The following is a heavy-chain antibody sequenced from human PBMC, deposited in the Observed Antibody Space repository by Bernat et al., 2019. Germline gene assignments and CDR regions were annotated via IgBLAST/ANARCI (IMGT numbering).Heavy chain of an antibody. CDR3: ARDMWGIDAFDN. J-gene: IGHJ3*02. Sequence: EVQLVESGGGLVQPGGSLRPSCAASGFTFSSYWMSWVRQAPGKGLEWVDNIKQDGSEQYYGDSVKDRFTISRDHAKNSQYLKMNSLRAEDTAVYYCARDMWGIDAFDNWGQGTMVTVSA. CDR1: GFTFSSYW. V-gene: IGHV3-7*03. D-gene: IGHD3-16*01. CDR2: IKQDGSEQ.